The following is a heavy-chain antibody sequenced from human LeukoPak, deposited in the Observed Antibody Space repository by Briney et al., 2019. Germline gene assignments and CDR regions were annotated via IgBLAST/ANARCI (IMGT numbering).Heavy chain of an antibody. CDR3: AKNPAVDSPFDY. D-gene: IGHD3/OR15-3a*01. CDR2: ISGSGGNT. Sequence: PGGSLRLSCAASGFTFSSYAMSWVRQAPGKGLEWVSAISGSGGNTYYADSVRGRFTISRDNSKNTLYLQMNNLRAEDTAVYYCAKNPAVDSPFDYWGQGTQVTVSS. J-gene: IGHJ4*02. V-gene: IGHV3-23*01. CDR1: GFTFSSYA.